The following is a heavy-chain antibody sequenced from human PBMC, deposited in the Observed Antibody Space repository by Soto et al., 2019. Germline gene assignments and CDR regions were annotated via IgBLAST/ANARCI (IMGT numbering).Heavy chain of an antibody. J-gene: IGHJ5*02. Sequence: ETLSLNCAVSVGSISSSNWWSCVRQPPGKGLEWIGEIYHSGSTNYNPSLKSRVTISVDKSKNQFSLKLSSVTAADTAVYYCAAGYTENWFDPWGQGTLVTVSS. D-gene: IGHD6-13*01. CDR2: IYHSGST. V-gene: IGHV4-4*02. CDR3: AAGYTENWFDP. CDR1: VGSISSSNW.